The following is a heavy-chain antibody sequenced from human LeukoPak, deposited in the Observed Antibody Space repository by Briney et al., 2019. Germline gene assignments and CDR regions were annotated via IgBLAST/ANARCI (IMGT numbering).Heavy chain of an antibody. D-gene: IGHD3-10*01. CDR1: GYTFTSYD. V-gene: IGHV1-8*01. Sequence: ASVKVSCKASGYTFTSYDINWVRQATGQGLEWMGWMNPNSGNTGYAQKFQGRVTMTRNTSISTAYMELRSLRSEDTAVYYCASSSVLLWFGELLVPPSSPEIYGMDVWGQGTTVTVSS. CDR3: ASSSVLLWFGELLVPPSSPEIYGMDV. CDR2: MNPNSGNT. J-gene: IGHJ6*02.